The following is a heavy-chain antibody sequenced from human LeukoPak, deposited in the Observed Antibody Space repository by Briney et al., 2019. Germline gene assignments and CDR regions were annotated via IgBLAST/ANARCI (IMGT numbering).Heavy chain of an antibody. J-gene: IGHJ4*02. CDR3: ARVLPSHYYDTSGYSDY. D-gene: IGHD3-22*01. Sequence: GSLRLSCAASGFTFSSYSMNWVRQAPGKGLERVSSISSSSSYIYYVDSVKGRFTISRDNANNSLYLQMNSLRVDDTAVYYCARVLPSHYYDTSGYSDYWGQGTLVTVSS. CDR1: GFTFSSYS. V-gene: IGHV3-21*01. CDR2: ISSSSSYI.